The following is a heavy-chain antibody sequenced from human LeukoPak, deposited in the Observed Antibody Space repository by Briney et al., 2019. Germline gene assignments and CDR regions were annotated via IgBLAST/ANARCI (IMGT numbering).Heavy chain of an antibody. Sequence: SETLSLTCTVSGGSISSFYWSWIRQPPGKGLEWIGYIYYSGSTNYNPSLRSRVTISVDTSKNQFSLKLSSVTAADTAVYYCATANRDGYYYYGMDVWGQGTTVTVSS. J-gene: IGHJ6*02. CDR3: ATANRDGYYYYGMDV. D-gene: IGHD1-14*01. V-gene: IGHV4-59*01. CDR2: IYYSGST. CDR1: GGSISSFY.